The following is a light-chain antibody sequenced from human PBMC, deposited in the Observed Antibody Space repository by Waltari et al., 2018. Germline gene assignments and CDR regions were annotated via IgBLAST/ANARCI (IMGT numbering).Light chain of an antibody. Sequence: HSALTQPTSVSRSPGHSLAFPCPGPSSHVGAYTHLSWYQQHPGKAPKFVIYDVTQRPSGVSDRFSGSKSGNTASLTISGLQAEDEADYYCSSFTTSSTLVFGGGTKLTVL. CDR2: DVT. CDR3: SSFTTSSTLV. J-gene: IGLJ2*01. CDR1: SSHVGAYTH. V-gene: IGLV2-14*01.